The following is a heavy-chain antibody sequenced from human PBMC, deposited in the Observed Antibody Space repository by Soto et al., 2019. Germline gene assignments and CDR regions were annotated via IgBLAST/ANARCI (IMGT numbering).Heavy chain of an antibody. V-gene: IGHV5-51*03. J-gene: IGHJ6*02. CDR2: IYPGDSDT. CDR1: GYSFTNYW. Sequence: EVQLVQSGAEVKKPGESLKISCKGSGYSFTNYWIGWVRQMPGKGLEWMGIIYPGDSDTRYSPSFQGQVTISPDKSISTAYLQWSSLKASDTAMYYCARAMVRGKNYYGVDVWGQGTTVTVSS. CDR3: ARAMVRGKNYYGVDV. D-gene: IGHD3-10*01.